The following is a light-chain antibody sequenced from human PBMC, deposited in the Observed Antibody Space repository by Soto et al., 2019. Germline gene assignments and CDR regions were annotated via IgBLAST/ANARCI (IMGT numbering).Light chain of an antibody. CDR2: GAS. J-gene: IGKJ3*01. Sequence: EIVLTQSPGTLSLSPGERANLSCRASQTVTSSYLAWYEQKPGQAPRLLIYGASSRATGIPDRFSGSGSGTDFTLTISRLEPEDFAVYYCQHYGISPFTFGPGTNVEFK. V-gene: IGKV3-20*01. CDR1: QTVTSSY. CDR3: QHYGISPFT.